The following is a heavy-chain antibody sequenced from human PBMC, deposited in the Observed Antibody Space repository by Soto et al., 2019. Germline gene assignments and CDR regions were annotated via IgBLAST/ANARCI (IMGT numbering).Heavy chain of an antibody. Sequence: EVQLLESGGGLVQPGGSLRLSCAASGFTFRRYAMSWVRQAPGKGLEWVSAISGSGGSTYYADSVKGRFTISRDNSKNTLYLQMNSMRAEDTAVYYCAKDGYRGGYFDYWGQGTLVTVSS. J-gene: IGHJ4*02. V-gene: IGHV3-23*01. CDR1: GFTFRRYA. CDR3: AKDGYRGGYFDY. D-gene: IGHD5-12*01. CDR2: ISGSGGST.